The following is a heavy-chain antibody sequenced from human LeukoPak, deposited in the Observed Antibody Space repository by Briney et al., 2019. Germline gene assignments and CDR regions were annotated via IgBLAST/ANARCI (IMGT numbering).Heavy chain of an antibody. CDR2: IYYSGST. CDR1: GGSISSYY. J-gene: IGHJ3*02. D-gene: IGHD6-19*01. CDR3: ASKYSSGWYEAFDI. Sequence: PSETLSLTCTVSGGSISSYYWSWIPQPPGKGLEWIGYIYYSGSTNYNPSLKSRVTISVDTSKNQFSLKLSSVTAADTAVYYCASKYSSGWYEAFDIWGQGTMVTVSS. V-gene: IGHV4-59*01.